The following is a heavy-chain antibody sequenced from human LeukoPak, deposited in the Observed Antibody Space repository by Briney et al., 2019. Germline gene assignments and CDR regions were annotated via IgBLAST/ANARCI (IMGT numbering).Heavy chain of an antibody. CDR3: ARAVGATTHPFDY. D-gene: IGHD1-26*01. V-gene: IGHV3-33*01. CDR1: GFTFSSYG. Sequence: GGSLRLSCAASGFTFSSYGMHWVRQAPGKGLEWVAVIWYDGSNKYYADSVKGRFTISRDNAKNSLYLQMNSLRAEDTAVYYCARAVGATTHPFDYWGQGTLVTVSS. CDR2: IWYDGSNK. J-gene: IGHJ4*02.